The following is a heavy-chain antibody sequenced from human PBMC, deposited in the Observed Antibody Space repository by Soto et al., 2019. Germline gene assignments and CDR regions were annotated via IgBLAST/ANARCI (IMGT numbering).Heavy chain of an antibody. CDR1: GYTFTSYA. CDR2: INAGNGNT. D-gene: IGHD2-21*01. J-gene: IGHJ4*02. CDR3: ARTDYYCLDY. V-gene: IGHV1-3*01. Sequence: QVQLVQSGAEVKKPGASVKVSCKASGYTFTSYAMHWVRQAPGQRLEWMGWINAGNGNTKYSQKFQGRVTITRDTSARTAYMELISLRYEYTAVYYCARTDYYCLDYWGQGTLVTVSS.